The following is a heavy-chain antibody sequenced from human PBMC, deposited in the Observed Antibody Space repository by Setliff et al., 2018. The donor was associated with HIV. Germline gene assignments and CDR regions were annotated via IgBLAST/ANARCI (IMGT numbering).Heavy chain of an antibody. CDR1: GDSVSSRSYY. V-gene: IGHV4-61*03. D-gene: IGHD3-22*01. J-gene: IGHJ3*01. CDR2: IYYSGST. CDR3: ARDYYHSSGYWAMAFDL. Sequence: SETLSLTCTVSGDSVSSRSYYWSWIRQPPGKGLEWIGYIYYSGSTNYNPSLKSRVTISVDTSKNHFSLKLRSVSAADTAVYYCARDYYHSSGYWAMAFDLWGQGTMVTVSS.